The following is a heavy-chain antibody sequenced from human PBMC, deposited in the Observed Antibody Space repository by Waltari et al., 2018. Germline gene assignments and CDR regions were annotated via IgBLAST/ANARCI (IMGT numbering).Heavy chain of an antibody. D-gene: IGHD6-19*01. Sequence: QVQLVQSGAEVKKPGASVKVSCKASGYTFTSYAMHCGRQAPGQRLEWMGWINAGNGNTKYSQKFQGRVTITRDTSASTAYMEPSSLRSEDTAVYYCARSKQLQWLEDYWGQGTLVTVSS. CDR2: INAGNGNT. J-gene: IGHJ4*02. CDR3: ARSKQLQWLEDY. CDR1: GYTFTSYA. V-gene: IGHV1-3*01.